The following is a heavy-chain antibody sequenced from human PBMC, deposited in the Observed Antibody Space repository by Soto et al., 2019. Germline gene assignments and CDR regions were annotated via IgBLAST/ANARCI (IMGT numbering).Heavy chain of an antibody. D-gene: IGHD1-20*01. Sequence: EVQLLESGGGLVQPGGSLRLSCAASGFTFSSYAMSWVRQAPGKGLEWVSAISGSGGSTYYADSVKGRFTISRDNSKNTLYLQRNSLRAEDTAVYYCAKDLVGYNWNPRLSFDYWGQGTLVTVSS. J-gene: IGHJ4*02. CDR2: ISGSGGST. V-gene: IGHV3-23*01. CDR1: GFTFSSYA. CDR3: AKDLVGYNWNPRLSFDY.